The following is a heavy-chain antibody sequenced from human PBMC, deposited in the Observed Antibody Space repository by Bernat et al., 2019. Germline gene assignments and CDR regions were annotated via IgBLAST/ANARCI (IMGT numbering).Heavy chain of an antibody. D-gene: IGHD2-15*01. CDR2: ISGSGGST. CDR1: GFTFSSYA. J-gene: IGHJ4*02. V-gene: IGHV3-23*01. CDR3: AKGDCSGGSCYSGGLYYFDY. Sequence: EVQLLESGGGLAQPGGSLRLSCAASGFTFSSYAMSWVRQAPGKGLEWVSAISGSGGSTYYADSVKGRFTISRDKSKNTLYLQMNSLRAEDTAVYYCAKGDCSGGSCYSGGLYYFDYWGQGTLVTVSS.